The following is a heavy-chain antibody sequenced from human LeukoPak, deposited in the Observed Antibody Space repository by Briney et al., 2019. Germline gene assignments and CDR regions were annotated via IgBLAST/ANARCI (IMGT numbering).Heavy chain of an antibody. CDR2: SRPKAKSYTT. CDR3: VRGFNSFDS. J-gene: IGHJ4*02. Sequence: GGSLRLSCAASGFTFSSYAMSWVRQAPGKGLEWVGRSRPKAKSYTTEYAASVKGRFTVSRDESRNSLFLQMNSLKTEDTAVYYCVRGFNSFDSWGQGTQVTVSS. D-gene: IGHD2/OR15-2a*01. V-gene: IGHV3-72*01. CDR1: GFTFSSYA.